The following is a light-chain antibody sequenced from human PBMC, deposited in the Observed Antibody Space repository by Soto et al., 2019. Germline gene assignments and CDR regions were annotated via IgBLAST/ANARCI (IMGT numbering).Light chain of an antibody. CDR1: QSVSSD. CDR3: QQYNNWPPLT. CDR2: GAS. Sequence: DIVVTQSPATLSVSPGERATLSCRASQSVSSDLAWYQQKPGQAPRLLIYGASTRATGIPARFSGSGSGTEFTLTISSLQSEVFAVYYCQQYNNWPPLTFGGGTKVEIK. V-gene: IGKV3-15*01. J-gene: IGKJ4*01.